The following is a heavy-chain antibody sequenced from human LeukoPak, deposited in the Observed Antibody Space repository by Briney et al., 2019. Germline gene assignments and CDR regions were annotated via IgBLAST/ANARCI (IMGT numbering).Heavy chain of an antibody. CDR1: GYTFTSYG. V-gene: IGHV1-18*01. CDR2: ISAYNGNT. J-gene: IGHJ3*02. CDR3: ARSDLTTVTNDAFDI. Sequence: ASVKVSCKASGYTFTSYGISWVRQAPGQGLEWMGWISAYNGNTNYAQKLQGRVTMTTDTSTSTAYMEPRSLRSDDTAVYYCARSDLTTVTNDAFDIWGQGTMVTVSS. D-gene: IGHD4-17*01.